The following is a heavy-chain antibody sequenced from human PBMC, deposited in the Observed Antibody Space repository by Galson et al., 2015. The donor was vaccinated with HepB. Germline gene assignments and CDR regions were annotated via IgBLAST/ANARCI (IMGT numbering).Heavy chain of an antibody. Sequence: SLRLSCAASGFTFSSYGMHWVRQAPGKGLEWVAFIRYDGSNKYYADSVKGRFTISRDNSKNTLYLQMNSLRAEDTAVYYCAPHPTVTTGRYFDYWGQGTLVTVSS. D-gene: IGHD4-17*01. CDR1: GFTFSSYG. J-gene: IGHJ4*02. CDR3: APHPTVTTGRYFDY. CDR2: IRYDGSNK. V-gene: IGHV3-30*02.